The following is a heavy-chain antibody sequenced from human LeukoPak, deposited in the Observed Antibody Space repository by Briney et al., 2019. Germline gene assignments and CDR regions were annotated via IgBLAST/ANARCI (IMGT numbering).Heavy chain of an antibody. D-gene: IGHD3-10*01. CDR2: IYYSGST. CDR3: ARLTPLLTMVRGTNQDY. Sequence: SETLSLTCTVSGGSISSSSYYWGWIRQPPGKGLEGIGSIYYSGSTYYNPSLKSRVTISVDTSKNRFSLKLSSVTAADTAVYYCARLTPLLTMVRGTNQDYWGQGTLVTVSS. J-gene: IGHJ4*02. CDR1: GGSISSSSYY. V-gene: IGHV4-39*01.